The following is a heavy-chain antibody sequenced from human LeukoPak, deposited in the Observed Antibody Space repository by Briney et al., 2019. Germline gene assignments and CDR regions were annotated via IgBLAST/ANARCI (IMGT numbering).Heavy chain of an antibody. D-gene: IGHD1-26*01. V-gene: IGHV3-23*01. CDR2: ISGSGGST. CDR1: GFTFSSYA. Sequence: PGGSLRLSCAASGFTFSSYAMSWVRQAPGKWLEWVSAISGSGGSTYYADSVKGRFTISRDNSKNTLYLQMNSLRAEDTAVYYCAKESAIVGATFTPLDYWGQGTLVTVSS. CDR3: AKESAIVGATFTPLDY. J-gene: IGHJ4*02.